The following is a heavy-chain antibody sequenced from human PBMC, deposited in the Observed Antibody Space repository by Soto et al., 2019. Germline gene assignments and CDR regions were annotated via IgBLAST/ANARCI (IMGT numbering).Heavy chain of an antibody. Sequence: PGGSLRLACSASGADLTFSANAMGWVRQAPGKGLEWVSGISDYSRATYYADSVKGRFTISRDNSKETLFLQMNSLRAEDTASYHCVNLNYWDFDDGCFYYFDSWGQGTPVTVSS. J-gene: IGHJ4*02. CDR1: GADLTFSANA. V-gene: IGHV3-23*01. CDR3: VNLNYWDFDDGCFYYFDS. CDR2: ISDYSRAT. D-gene: IGHD3-9*01.